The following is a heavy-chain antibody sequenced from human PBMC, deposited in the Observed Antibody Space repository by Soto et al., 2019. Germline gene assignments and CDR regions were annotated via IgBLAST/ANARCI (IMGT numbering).Heavy chain of an antibody. J-gene: IGHJ6*02. CDR2: IDTSGTT. V-gene: IGHV4-4*07. D-gene: IGHD3-10*01. CDR1: GGSISSYY. Sequence: QVQVQESGPGLVKPSETLSLTCTVSGGSISSYYVSWIRQSAGKGLEWIGRIDTSGTTNYNPSLKSRVTMSVDASKNHFPLNLSSVTAADTAVYYCARGPRGYVYYHGMDVWGQGTTVTVSS. CDR3: ARGPRGYVYYHGMDV.